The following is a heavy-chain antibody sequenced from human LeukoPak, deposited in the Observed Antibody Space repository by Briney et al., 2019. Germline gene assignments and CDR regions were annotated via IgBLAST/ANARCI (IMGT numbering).Heavy chain of an antibody. CDR3: ARDNGDQNFDY. CDR2: IYYSGST. D-gene: IGHD4-17*01. J-gene: IGHJ4*02. Sequence: SETLSLTCTVSGGSISSSSYYWGWIRQPPGKGLEWIGYIYYSGSTNYNPSLKSRVTISVDTSKNQFSLKLSSVTAADTAVYYCARDNGDQNFDYWGQGTLVTVSS. V-gene: IGHV4-61*01. CDR1: GGSISSSSYY.